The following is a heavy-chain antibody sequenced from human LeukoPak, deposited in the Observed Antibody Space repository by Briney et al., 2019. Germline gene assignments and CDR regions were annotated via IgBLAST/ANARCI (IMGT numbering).Heavy chain of an antibody. V-gene: IGHV4-34*01. CDR3: ASRYYYDSSGYYRAEYFQH. CDR2: INHSGST. J-gene: IGHJ1*01. Sequence: SETLSLTCAVYGGSFSGYYWSWIRQPPGKGLEWIGEINHSGSTNYNPSLKSRVTISVDTSKNQFSLKLSSVTAADTAVYYCASRYYYDSSGYYRAEYFQHWGQGTLVTVSS. D-gene: IGHD3-22*01. CDR1: GGSFSGYY.